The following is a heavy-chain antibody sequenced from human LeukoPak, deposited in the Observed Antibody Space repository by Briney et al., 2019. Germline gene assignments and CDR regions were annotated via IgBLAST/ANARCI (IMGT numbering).Heavy chain of an antibody. J-gene: IGHJ4*02. V-gene: IGHV1-18*01. CDR1: GYSFTNYD. CDR2: ISVYNSNT. Sequence: GASVKVSCKASGYSFTNYDISWVRQAPGQGLEWMGWISVYNSNTKYEQKFQGRVTMTTDPSTSTAYMELRSLRSDDTAMYYCARAYGDFYLDYWGQGTLVAVSS. D-gene: IGHD4-17*01. CDR3: ARAYGDFYLDY.